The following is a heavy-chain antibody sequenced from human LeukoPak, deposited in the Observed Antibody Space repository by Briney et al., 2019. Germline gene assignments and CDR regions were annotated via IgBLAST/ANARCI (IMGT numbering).Heavy chain of an antibody. Sequence: SETLPLTCTVSGGSISSSSYYWGWIRQPPGKGLEWIGTIYYSGSTYYNPSLKSRVTVSVDTSKNQFSLKLSSVTAADTAVYYCSRHLPYSFGYCDCWGQGTLVTVSS. D-gene: IGHD5-18*01. CDR2: IYYSGST. J-gene: IGHJ4*02. V-gene: IGHV4-39*01. CDR3: SRHLPYSFGYCDC. CDR1: GGSISSSSYY.